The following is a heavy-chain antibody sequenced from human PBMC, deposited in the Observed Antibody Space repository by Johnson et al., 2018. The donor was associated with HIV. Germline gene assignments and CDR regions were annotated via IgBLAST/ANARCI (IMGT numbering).Heavy chain of an antibody. CDR1: GFTFSSYA. CDR3: ARERRGLIVGGLDAFDI. J-gene: IGHJ3*02. V-gene: IGHV3-30*04. CDR2: ISYDGSNK. Sequence: VQLVESGGGLVKSGGSLRLSCVASGFTFSSYAMHWVRQAPGKGLEWVAVISYDGSNKYYADSVKGRFTISRDNSKNTLYLQMNSLRAEDTAVYYCARERRGLIVGGLDAFDIWGQGTMVTVSS. D-gene: IGHD1-26*01.